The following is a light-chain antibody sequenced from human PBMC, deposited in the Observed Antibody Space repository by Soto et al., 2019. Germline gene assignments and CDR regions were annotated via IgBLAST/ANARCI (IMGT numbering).Light chain of an antibody. J-gene: IGKJ4*01. CDR1: QSVSSY. V-gene: IGKV3-11*01. CDR2: DAS. CDR3: QQRSNSPLT. Sequence: EVVLTQSPATLSLSPGERATLSCRASQSVSSYLAWYQQTPGQPPRLLIYDASNRATGIPARFSGSGSGTDFTLTINSLEADDSAVYYCQQRSNSPLTFGGGTKVEIK.